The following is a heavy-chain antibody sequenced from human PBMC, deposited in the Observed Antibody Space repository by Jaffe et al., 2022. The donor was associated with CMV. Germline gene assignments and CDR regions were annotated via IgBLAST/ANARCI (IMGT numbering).Heavy chain of an antibody. CDR3: ARGRLYSYGYLDY. CDR1: GFTFSSYG. CDR2: IWYDGSNK. J-gene: IGHJ4*02. Sequence: QVQLVESGGGVVQPGRSLRLSCAASGFTFSSYGMHWVRQAPGKGLEWVAVIWYDGSNKYYADSVKGRFTISRDNSKNTLYLQMNSLRAEDTAVYYCARGRLYSYGYLDYWGQGTLVTVSS. D-gene: IGHD5-18*01. V-gene: IGHV3-33*01.